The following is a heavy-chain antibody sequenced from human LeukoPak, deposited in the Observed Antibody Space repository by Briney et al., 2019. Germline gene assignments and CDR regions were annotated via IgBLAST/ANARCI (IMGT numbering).Heavy chain of an antibody. Sequence: SETLSLTCAAYGGSFSGYYWSWIRQPPGKGLEWIGEINHSGSTNYNPSLKSRVTISVDTSKNQFSLKLSSVTAADTAVYYCARGENSSGWPFDPWGQGTLVTVSS. CDR2: INHSGST. D-gene: IGHD6-19*01. J-gene: IGHJ5*02. CDR1: GGSFSGYY. CDR3: ARGENSSGWPFDP. V-gene: IGHV4-34*01.